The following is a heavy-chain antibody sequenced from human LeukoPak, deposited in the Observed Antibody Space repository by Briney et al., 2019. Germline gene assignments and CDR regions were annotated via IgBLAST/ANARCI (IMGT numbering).Heavy chain of an antibody. CDR2: IYYSGST. V-gene: IGHV4-31*03. D-gene: IGHD3-22*01. CDR1: SGSISSGGYY. Sequence: PSQTLSLTCTVSSGSISSGGYYWSWIRQHPGKGLEWIGYIYYSGSTYYNPSLKSRVTISVDTSKNQFSLKLSSVTAADTAVYYCARESGGYYDSSGYYATDAFDIWGQGTMVTVSS. CDR3: ARESGGYYDSSGYYATDAFDI. J-gene: IGHJ3*02.